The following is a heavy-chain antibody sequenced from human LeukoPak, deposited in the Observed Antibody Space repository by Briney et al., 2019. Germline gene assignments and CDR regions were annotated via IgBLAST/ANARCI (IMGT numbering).Heavy chain of an antibody. CDR2: IFHSGST. Sequence: SETLSLTCTVSGGSVSGSGYYWGWIRQPPGKGLEWIGGIFHSGSTYYNPSLKSRVTISVDTSKNQFSLKLSSVTAADTAVYYCARTYSNNYYYYMDVWGKGTTVTVSS. CDR1: GGSVSGSGYY. CDR3: ARTYSNNYYYYMDV. V-gene: IGHV4-39*07. D-gene: IGHD4-11*01. J-gene: IGHJ6*03.